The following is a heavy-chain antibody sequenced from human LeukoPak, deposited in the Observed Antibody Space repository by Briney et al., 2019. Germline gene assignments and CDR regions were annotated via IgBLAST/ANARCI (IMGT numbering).Heavy chain of an antibody. D-gene: IGHD3-10*01. CDR2: IAWNTGNT. V-gene: IGHV3-9*01. J-gene: IGHJ4*02. CDR1: GFTFDDYA. CDR3: AKDMSSYGSGSSYNPWGPFDS. Sequence: GGSLRLSCAASGFTFDDYAMHWVRQAPGKGLEWVSGIAWNTGNTGYADSVKGRFTISRDNAENSLYLQMNSLRAEDTALYYCAKDMSSYGSGSSYNPWGPFDSWGQGTLVTVSS.